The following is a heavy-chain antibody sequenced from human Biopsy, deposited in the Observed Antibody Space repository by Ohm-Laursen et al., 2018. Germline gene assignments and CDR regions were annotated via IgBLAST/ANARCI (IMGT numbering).Heavy chain of an antibody. CDR2: VSYSGNT. J-gene: IGHJ4*02. Sequence: GTLSLTCTVSGVPISSYFWSWIRQPPGKGLEWIGYVSYSGNTKYNPSLRSRVIISADTSKNQFSLKLSSVTAADTAMYYCAAYYYDSSGYFYAFHYWGQGTLVTVSS. V-gene: IGHV4-59*08. CDR3: AAYYYDSSGYFYAFHY. CDR1: GVPISSYF. D-gene: IGHD3-22*01.